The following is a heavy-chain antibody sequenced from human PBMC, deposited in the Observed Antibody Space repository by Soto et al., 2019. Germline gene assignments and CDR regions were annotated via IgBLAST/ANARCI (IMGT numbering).Heavy chain of an antibody. Sequence: WASVKVSCKVSGYTLTELSIHWVRQAPGKGLEWMGGFDPEDGETIYAQKFQGRVTMTEDTSTDTAYMELSSLRSEDTAVYYCATTRYVETNNWFDPWGQGTLVTVSS. CDR3: ATTRYVETNNWFDP. CDR2: FDPEDGET. D-gene: IGHD3-16*01. J-gene: IGHJ5*02. V-gene: IGHV1-24*01. CDR1: GYTLTELS.